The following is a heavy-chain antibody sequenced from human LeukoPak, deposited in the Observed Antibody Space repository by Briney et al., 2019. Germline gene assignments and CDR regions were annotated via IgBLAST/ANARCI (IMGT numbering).Heavy chain of an antibody. CDR1: GFTFSTYV. CDR2: ISGSGGST. Sequence: PGGSLTLSCAASGFTFSTYVVNWVRQAPGKGLQWVSTISGSGGSTYYADSVKGRFTISRDNSKNTLYLQMNSLRAEDTALYYCAKDLGPFTMVRGVHNPVDYWGQGTLVTVSS. CDR3: AKDLGPFTMVRGVHNPVDY. V-gene: IGHV3-23*01. D-gene: IGHD3-10*01. J-gene: IGHJ4*02.